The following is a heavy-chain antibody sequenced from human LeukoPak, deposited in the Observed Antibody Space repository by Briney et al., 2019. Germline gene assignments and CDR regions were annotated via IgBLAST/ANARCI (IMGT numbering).Heavy chain of an antibody. V-gene: IGHV1-69*05. CDR3: ARDRDGYIYFDY. CDR2: IIPIFGTA. J-gene: IGHJ4*02. Sequence: SSVKVSCMASGGTFSSYAISWVRQAPGQGLEWMGRIIPIFGTANYAQKFQGRVTITTDESTSTAYVELSSLRSEDTAVYYCARDRDGYIYFDYWGQGTLVTVSS. D-gene: IGHD5-24*01. CDR1: GGTFSSYA.